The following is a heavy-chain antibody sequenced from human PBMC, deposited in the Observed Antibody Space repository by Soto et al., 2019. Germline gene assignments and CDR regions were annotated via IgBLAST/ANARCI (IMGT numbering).Heavy chain of an antibody. V-gene: IGHV1-18*01. Sequence: QVPLVQSGAEVKKPGASVKVSCKASGYTFTSYGISWVRQAPGQGLEWMGWISAYNGNTNYAQKLQGRVTMTTDTSKSTAYMELRSLRSDDTAVYYCARRGGYCSSTSCYGAFFDYWGQGTLVTVSS. J-gene: IGHJ4*02. D-gene: IGHD2-2*01. CDR1: GYTFTSYG. CDR3: ARRGGYCSSTSCYGAFFDY. CDR2: ISAYNGNT.